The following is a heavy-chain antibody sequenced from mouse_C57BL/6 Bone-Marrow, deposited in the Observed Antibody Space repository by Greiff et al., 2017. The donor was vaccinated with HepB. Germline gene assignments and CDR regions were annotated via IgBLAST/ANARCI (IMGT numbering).Heavy chain of an antibody. J-gene: IGHJ3*01. CDR2: INPSSGYT. Sequence: QVQLKESGAELARPGASVKMSCKASGYTFTSYTMHWVKQRHGQGLEWIGYINPSSGYTKYNQKFKDKATLTADKSSSTAYMQLRSLTSKDSAVYYGVKERSAWVAYWGQGTLVTVSA. CDR1: GYTFTSYT. CDR3: VKERSAWVAY. V-gene: IGHV1-4*01.